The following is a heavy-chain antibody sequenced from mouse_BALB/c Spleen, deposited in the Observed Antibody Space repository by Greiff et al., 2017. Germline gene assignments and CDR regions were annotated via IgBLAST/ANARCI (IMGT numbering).Heavy chain of an antibody. J-gene: IGHJ4*01. CDR2: ISSGGSYT. CDR1: GFTFSDYY. CDR3: TRDSYYAMDY. Sequence: EVKLMESGGGLVKPGGSLKLSCAASGFTFSDYYMYWVRQTPEKRLEWVATISSGGSYTYYPDSVKGRFTISRDNAKNTLYLQMSSLKSEDTAMYYCTRDSYYAMDYWGQGTSVTVSS. V-gene: IGHV5-4*02.